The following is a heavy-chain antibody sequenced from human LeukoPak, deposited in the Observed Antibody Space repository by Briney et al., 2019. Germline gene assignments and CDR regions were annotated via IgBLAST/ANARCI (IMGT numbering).Heavy chain of an antibody. D-gene: IGHD2-15*01. J-gene: IGHJ4*02. CDR1: GGSISDNY. CDR2: AYYSGHT. CDR3: ARHPFATPFDY. V-gene: IGHV4-59*08. Sequence: SEPLSLTCTVSGGSISDNYWSWIRQPPGKGLEWIGYAYYSGHTNYNSSLKSRVTMSLDTSKSQFSLGLSSVTAADTAVYFCARHPFATPFDYWGPGTLVTVSS.